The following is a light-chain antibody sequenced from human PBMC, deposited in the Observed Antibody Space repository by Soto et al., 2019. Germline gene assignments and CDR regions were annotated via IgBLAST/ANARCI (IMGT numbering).Light chain of an antibody. J-gene: IGLJ2*01. V-gene: IGLV2-14*01. CDR1: SSDVGGYNY. CDR3: SSYTSTNSLI. CDR2: DVS. Sequence: QSVLTQPASVSGSPGQSITISCTGTSSDVGGYNYVCWYQQHPGKAPKLVIYDVSNRPSGVSTRLSGSKSGNTASLTISGLQAEDEADYYCSSYTSTNSLIFGGGTEVTVL.